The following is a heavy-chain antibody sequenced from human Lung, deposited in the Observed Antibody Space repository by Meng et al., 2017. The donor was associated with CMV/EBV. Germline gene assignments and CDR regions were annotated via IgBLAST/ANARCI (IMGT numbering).Heavy chain of an antibody. V-gene: IGHV3-21*01. CDR3: ARDWRTY. Sequence: SLRLSGAASGFTFNSYAMHWVRQASGKGLEWVSSISETSSYIYYADSVKGRFTISRDNANNSLYLQMNSLRAEDTAVYYCARDWRTYWGQGTLVTVSS. J-gene: IGHJ4*02. CDR1: GFTFNSYA. D-gene: IGHD1-1*01. CDR2: ISETSSYI.